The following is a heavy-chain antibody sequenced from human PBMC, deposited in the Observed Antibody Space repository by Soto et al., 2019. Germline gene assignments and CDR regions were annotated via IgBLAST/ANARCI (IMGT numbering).Heavy chain of an antibody. Sequence: QVQLVQSGAEVKKPGASVKVSCKASGYTFTSYYMHWVRQAPGQGLEWMGIINPSGGSTSYAQKFQDRVTMTTDRATSTVYMELSSLRSEDTAVYYCARSYDSSGYYYYPLSDYWGQGTLVTVSS. V-gene: IGHV1-46*01. D-gene: IGHD3-22*01. J-gene: IGHJ4*02. CDR1: GYTFTSYY. CDR3: ARSYDSSGYYYYPLSDY. CDR2: INPSGGST.